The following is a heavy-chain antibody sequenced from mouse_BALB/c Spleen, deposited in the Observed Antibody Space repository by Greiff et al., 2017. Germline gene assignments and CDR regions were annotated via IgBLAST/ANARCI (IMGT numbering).Heavy chain of an antibody. CDR3: ARGGFYYYGSGYFDV. V-gene: IGHV5-4*02. CDR1: GFTFSDYY. CDR2: ISDGGSYT. J-gene: IGHJ1*01. D-gene: IGHD1-1*01. Sequence: EVKLMESGGGLVKPGGSLKLSCAASGFTFSDYYMYWVRQTPEKRLEWVATISDGGSYTYYPDSVKGRFTISRDNAKNNLYLQMSSLKSEDTAMYYCARGGFYYYGSGYFDVWGAGTTVTVSS.